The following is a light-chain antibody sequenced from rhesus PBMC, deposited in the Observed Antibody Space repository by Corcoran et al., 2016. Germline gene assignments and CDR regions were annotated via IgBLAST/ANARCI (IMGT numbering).Light chain of an antibody. CDR3: LQHNYYPPT. CDR2: AAT. CDR1: QGTRSD. Sequence: DIQMTQSPSSLSASVGDTVTITCRASQGTRSDLNWFQQKPGKAPKLLIYAATTLQSGVPSRFSGTGSGADFTLTIRSLQPEDFAAYYCLQHNYYPPTFGQGTKVEIK. V-gene: IGKV1-28*03. J-gene: IGKJ1*01.